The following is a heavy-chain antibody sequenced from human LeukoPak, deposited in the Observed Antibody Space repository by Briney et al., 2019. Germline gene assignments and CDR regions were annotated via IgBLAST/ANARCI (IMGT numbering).Heavy chain of an antibody. CDR2: ISYSGNT. CDR1: GGSISSSDFY. CDR3: ARGGYSSGWYRTWYFDL. V-gene: IGHV4-39*07. D-gene: IGHD6-19*01. Sequence: PSETLSLTCTVSGGSISSSDFYWGWIRQPPGKGLEWIGSISYSGNTYYNPSLKSRVTISVDTSKNQFSLKLSSVTAADTAVYYCARGGYSSGWYRTWYFDLWGRGTLVTVSS. J-gene: IGHJ2*01.